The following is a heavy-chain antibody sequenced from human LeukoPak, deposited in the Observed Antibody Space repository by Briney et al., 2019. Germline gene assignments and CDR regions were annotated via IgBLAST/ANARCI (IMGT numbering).Heavy chain of an antibody. Sequence: GGSLRLSCAASGFTFSSYSMNWVRQAPGKGLEWVSSISSSSSYIYYADSVKGRFTVSRDNAKNSLYLQMNSLRAEDTAVYYCARGPHDYGDHGGYYGMDVWGQGTTVTVSS. CDR1: GFTFSSYS. V-gene: IGHV3-21*01. D-gene: IGHD4-17*01. CDR2: ISSSSSYI. J-gene: IGHJ6*02. CDR3: ARGPHDYGDHGGYYGMDV.